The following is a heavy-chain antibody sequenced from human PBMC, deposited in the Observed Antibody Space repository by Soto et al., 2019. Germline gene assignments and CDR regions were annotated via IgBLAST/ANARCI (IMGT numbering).Heavy chain of an antibody. CDR2: IKSKTDGGTT. CDR1: GFTFSNAW. CDR3: TTHPLNCSSTSCPDAFDI. J-gene: IGHJ3*02. D-gene: IGHD2-2*01. Sequence: GGSLRLSCAASGFTFSNAWMNWVRQAPGKGLEWVGRIKSKTDGGTTDYAAPVKGRFTISRDDSKNTLYLQMNSLKTEDTAVYYCTTHPLNCSSTSCPDAFDIWGQGTMVTVSS. V-gene: IGHV3-15*07.